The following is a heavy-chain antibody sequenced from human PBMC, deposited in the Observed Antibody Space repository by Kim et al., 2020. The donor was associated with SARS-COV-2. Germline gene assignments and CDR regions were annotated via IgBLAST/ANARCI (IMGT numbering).Heavy chain of an antibody. J-gene: IGHJ1*01. D-gene: IGHD5-12*01. CDR2: ISADNGDR. V-gene: IGHV1-18*01. CDR1: GHNFARYG. Sequence: ASVKVSCKASGHNFARYGVSWVRQAPGQGLEWMGWISADNGDRNYAQRFQGRITMTSDAPTSTADMELRSLRSDDTAIYYCAGTSTHLPRVDEARDDVFDLWGQGTLVTVSS. CDR3: AGTSTHLPRVDEARDDVFDL.